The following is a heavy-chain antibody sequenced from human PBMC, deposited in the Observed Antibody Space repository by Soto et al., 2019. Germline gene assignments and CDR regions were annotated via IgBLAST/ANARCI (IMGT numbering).Heavy chain of an antibody. Sequence: EVQLLESGGGLVQPGGSLRLSCAASGFTFSSYAMRWVRQAPVKGLEWVSAISGSGDSTYYADSVKRRFTLSRDNSKNTLYLKMNSLRAEDTAVYYCARRGSGSYYDYWGQGTLVTVSS. CDR3: ARRGSGSYYDY. D-gene: IGHD1-26*01. V-gene: IGHV3-23*01. CDR1: GFTFSSYA. J-gene: IGHJ4*02. CDR2: ISGSGDST.